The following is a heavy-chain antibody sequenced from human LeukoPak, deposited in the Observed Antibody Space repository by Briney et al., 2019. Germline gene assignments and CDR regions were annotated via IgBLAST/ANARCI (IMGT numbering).Heavy chain of an antibody. CDR1: GGSFSGYY. D-gene: IGHD6-19*01. CDR2: INHSGST. V-gene: IGHV4-34*01. J-gene: IGHJ4*02. CDR3: ARQSRSGWYKDLDY. Sequence: SETLSLTCAVYGGSFSGYYWSWIRQPPGKGLEWIGEINHSGSTNYNPSLKSRVTISVDTSKNQFSLKLSSVTAADTAVYYCARQSRSGWYKDLDYWGQGTLVTVSS.